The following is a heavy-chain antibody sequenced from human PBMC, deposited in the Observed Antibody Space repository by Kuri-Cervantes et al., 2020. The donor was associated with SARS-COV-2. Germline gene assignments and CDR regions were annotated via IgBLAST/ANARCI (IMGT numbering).Heavy chain of an antibody. D-gene: IGHD3-3*01. V-gene: IGHV3-23*01. J-gene: IGHJ4*02. CDR2: ISGSGGST. CDR1: GFTFSSYA. Sequence: GGSLRLSCAASGFTFSSYAMHWVRQAPGKGLEYVSAISGSGGSTYYADSVKGRFTISRDNSKNTLYLQMNSLRAEDTAVYYCAKDYSVLRFLGGRGGFDYWGQGTLVTVSS. CDR3: AKDYSVLRFLGGRGGFDY.